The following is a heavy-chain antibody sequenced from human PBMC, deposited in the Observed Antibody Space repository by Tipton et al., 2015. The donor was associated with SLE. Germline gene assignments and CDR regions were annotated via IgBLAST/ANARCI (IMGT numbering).Heavy chain of an antibody. CDR3: AKDEQLWDKDDS. V-gene: IGHV3-23*01. Sequence: SLRLSCAASGFTFSSYAMSWARQAPGKGLEWVSAISGSGGSTYYADSVKGRFTISRDNSKNTLYLQMNSLRAEDTAVYYCAKDEQLWDKDDSWGQGTLVTVSS. CDR1: GFTFSSYA. J-gene: IGHJ4*02. CDR2: ISGSGGST. D-gene: IGHD5-18*01.